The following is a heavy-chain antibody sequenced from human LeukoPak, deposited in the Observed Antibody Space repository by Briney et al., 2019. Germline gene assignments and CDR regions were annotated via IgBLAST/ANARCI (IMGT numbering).Heavy chain of an antibody. CDR3: ARDGAVNTFDY. V-gene: IGHV1-2*02. D-gene: IGHD1-26*01. J-gene: IGHJ4*02. CDR2: INPNSGDT. CDR1: GYTFTGYY. Sequence: GASVKVSCKASGYTFTGYYIHWVRQAPGQGLEWMGWINPNSGDTRYIQKFQGRVTMTRDTSISTAYVELIRLRSDDTAVYYCARDGAVNTFDYWGQGTLVAASS.